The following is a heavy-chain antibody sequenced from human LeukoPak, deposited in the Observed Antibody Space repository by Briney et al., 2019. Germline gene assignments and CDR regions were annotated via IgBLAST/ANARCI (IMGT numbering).Heavy chain of an antibody. V-gene: IGHV3-21*01. CDR3: ARQKRITMIVGSGY. J-gene: IGHJ4*02. Sequence: PGGSLRLSCAASGFTLSSYSMNWVRQAPGKGLEWVSSISSSSSYIYYADSVKGRFTISRDNAKNSLYLQMNSLRAEDTAVYYCARQKRITMIVGSGYWGQGTLVTVSS. CDR2: ISSSSSYI. D-gene: IGHD3-22*01. CDR1: GFTLSSYS.